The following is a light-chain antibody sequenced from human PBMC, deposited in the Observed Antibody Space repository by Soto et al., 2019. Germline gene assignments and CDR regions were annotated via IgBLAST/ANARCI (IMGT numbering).Light chain of an antibody. CDR3: QVWDSGSAHVV. J-gene: IGLJ2*01. CDR2: SDT. Sequence: SYELTQPPSVSVAPGKTASISWGGNNIGSKGVDWYQQKPGQAPVLVIYSDTDLPPVIPERFSGSNSANLATLTISRVEAGDEADFYCQVWDSGSAHVVFGGGTKVTVL. V-gene: IGLV3-21*04. CDR1: NIGSKG.